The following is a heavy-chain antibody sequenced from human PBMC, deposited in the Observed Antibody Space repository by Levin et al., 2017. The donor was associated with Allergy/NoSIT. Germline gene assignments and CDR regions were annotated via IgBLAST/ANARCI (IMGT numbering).Heavy chain of an antibody. J-gene: IGHJ4*02. CDR3: ARHYGSAHDY. D-gene: IGHD3-10*01. CDR2: IDLSDSST. Sequence: KVSCKTSGYSFTNYWISWVRQLPGKGLEWMGKIDLSDSSTTYRPSFQGHVTISADKSITTAYLQWSSLKASDSAMYYCARHYGSAHDYWGQGTLVTVSS. CDR1: GYSFTNYW. V-gene: IGHV5-10-1*01.